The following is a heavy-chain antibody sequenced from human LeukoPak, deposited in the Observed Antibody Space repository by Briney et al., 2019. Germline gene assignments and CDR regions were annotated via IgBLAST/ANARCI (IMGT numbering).Heavy chain of an antibody. V-gene: IGHV4-38-2*02. CDR2: IYHSGKT. J-gene: IGHJ5*02. CDR1: GYSISSGYY. CDR3: ARRGRYCSGGSCFIGLFDP. Sequence: PSETLSLTCTVSGYSISSGYYWGWIRQPPGQGLEWIGSIYHSGKTYYNPSLKSRVTISVDTSKNQFSLKLSSVTAADTAVYYCARRGRYCSGGSCFIGLFDPWGQGTLVTVFS. D-gene: IGHD2-15*01.